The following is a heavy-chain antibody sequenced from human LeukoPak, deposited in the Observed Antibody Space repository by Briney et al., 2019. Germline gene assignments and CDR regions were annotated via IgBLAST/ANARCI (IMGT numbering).Heavy chain of an antibody. D-gene: IGHD3-10*01. J-gene: IGHJ6*02. CDR2: IIPIFGTA. Sequence: ASVKVSCKDSGGTFSSYAISWVRQAPGQGLEWMGGIIPIFGTANYAQKFQGRVTITADESTSTAYMELSSLRSEDTAVYYCARTYYYGSGRTYYYYGMDVWGQGTTVTVSS. V-gene: IGHV1-69*13. CDR3: ARTYYYGSGRTYYYYGMDV. CDR1: GGTFSSYA.